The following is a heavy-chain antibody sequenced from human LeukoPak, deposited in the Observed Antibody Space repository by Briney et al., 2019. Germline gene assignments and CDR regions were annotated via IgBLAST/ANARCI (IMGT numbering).Heavy chain of an antibody. CDR3: ARGDYYGSGSSDY. V-gene: IGHV3-13*05. D-gene: IGHD3-10*01. J-gene: IGHJ4*02. CDR1: GFTFSSYD. Sequence: GGSLRLSCAASGFTFSSYDMYWVRQTTGKGLEWVSGIGTAGDPSYASSVKGRFTISRENVKDSLYLQMNSLRAGDTAVYYCARGDYYGSGSSDYWGQGTLVTVSS. CDR2: IGTAGDP.